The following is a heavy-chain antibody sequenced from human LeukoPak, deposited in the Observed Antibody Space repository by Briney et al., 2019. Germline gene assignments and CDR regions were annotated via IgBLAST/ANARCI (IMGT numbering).Heavy chain of an antibody. CDR1: GGSISSYY. Sequence: PPETLSLTCTVSGGSISSYYWGWILQPAGKGLEWIGHIYTSGSTNYNPSLKSRVTMSVDTSKNQFSLKLSSVTAADTAVYYCARGGYSSAWHDYWGQGTLVTVSS. CDR3: ARGGYSSAWHDY. J-gene: IGHJ4*02. V-gene: IGHV4-4*07. CDR2: IYTSGST. D-gene: IGHD6-25*01.